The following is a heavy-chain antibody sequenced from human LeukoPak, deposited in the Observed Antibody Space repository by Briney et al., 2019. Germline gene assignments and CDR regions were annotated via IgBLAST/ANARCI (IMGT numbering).Heavy chain of an antibody. CDR3: ARARLRTGRVFDY. D-gene: IGHD1-1*01. V-gene: IGHV4-30-4*01. CDR2: IYYSGST. CDR1: GLSFSGYY. J-gene: IGHJ4*02. Sequence: SETLSLTCAVYGLSFSGYYWSWIRQPPGKGLEWIGYIYYSGSTYYNQSLKSRVTISVDTSKNQFSLKLSSVTAPDTAVYYCARARLRTGRVFDYWGQGTLVTVSS.